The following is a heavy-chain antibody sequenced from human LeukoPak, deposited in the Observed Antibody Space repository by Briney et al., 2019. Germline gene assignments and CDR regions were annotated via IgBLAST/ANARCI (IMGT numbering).Heavy chain of an antibody. CDR2: IVGDGGST. Sequence: HPGGSLRLSCATSGFTFSTYAMHWVRQAPGKGLEWVSRIVGDGGSTHYADSLRGRFTISRDNSKNTVDLQMNSLRVEDTAVYYCAKDRGGGTSSYGFDYWGQGTLVTVSS. CDR3: AKDRGGGTSSYGFDY. D-gene: IGHD5-18*01. J-gene: IGHJ4*02. V-gene: IGHV3-23*01. CDR1: GFTFSTYA.